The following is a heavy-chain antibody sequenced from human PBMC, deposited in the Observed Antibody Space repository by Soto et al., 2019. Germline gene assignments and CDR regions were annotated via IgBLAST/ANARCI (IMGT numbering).Heavy chain of an antibody. CDR2: IDWDDDK. V-gene: IGHV2-70*04. CDR3: ARTGPAGAFDI. Sequence: GSSPTLVNPTQTLTLTCTFSGFSLSTSGMRVSWIRQPPGKALEWLARIDWDDDKFYSTSLKTRLTISKDTSKSQVVLTMTNMDPVDTATYYCARTGPAGAFDIWGQGTMVTVSS. CDR1: GFSLSTSGMR. J-gene: IGHJ3*02.